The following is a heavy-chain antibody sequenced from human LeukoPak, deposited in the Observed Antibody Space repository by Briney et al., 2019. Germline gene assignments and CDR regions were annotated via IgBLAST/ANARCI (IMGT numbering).Heavy chain of an antibody. D-gene: IGHD3-10*01. CDR3: ARERPYGSGSYLTPFYFDY. CDR2: IYYSGST. J-gene: IGHJ4*02. Sequence: SETLSLTCTVSGGSISSYYWSWIRQPPGKGLEWIGYIYYSGSTNYNPSLKSRVTISVDTSKNQFSLKLSSVTAADTAVYYCARERPYGSGSYLTPFYFDYWGQGTLVTVSS. CDR1: GGSISSYY. V-gene: IGHV4-59*01.